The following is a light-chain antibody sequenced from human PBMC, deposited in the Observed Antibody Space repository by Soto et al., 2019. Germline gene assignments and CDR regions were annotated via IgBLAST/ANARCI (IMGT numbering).Light chain of an antibody. J-gene: IGLJ2*01. Sequence: QSVLTQPASVSGSPGQSITISCTGTSSDVGGYNYVSWYQQHPGKAPKLMIYDVSDRPSGISNRFSGSKSGNTASLTISGLQTEDEADYYCSSSTRSTTLVFGGGTKLTVL. CDR3: SSSTRSTTLV. CDR2: DVS. CDR1: SSDVGGYNY. V-gene: IGLV2-14*01.